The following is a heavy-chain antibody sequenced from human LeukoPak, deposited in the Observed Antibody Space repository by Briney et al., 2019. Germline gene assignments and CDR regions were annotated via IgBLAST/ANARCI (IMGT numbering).Heavy chain of an antibody. D-gene: IGHD3-22*01. V-gene: IGHV3-30*02. CDR2: IRYVGSNK. Sequence: GGSLRLSCAASGFTFSSYGMHWVRQAPGKGLEWVAFIRYVGSNKYYADSVKGRFTISRDNSKNTLYLQMNSLRAEDTAVYYCAKDNYYDSSGYYRPFDYWGQGTLVTVSS. CDR3: AKDNYYDSSGYYRPFDY. J-gene: IGHJ4*02. CDR1: GFTFSSYG.